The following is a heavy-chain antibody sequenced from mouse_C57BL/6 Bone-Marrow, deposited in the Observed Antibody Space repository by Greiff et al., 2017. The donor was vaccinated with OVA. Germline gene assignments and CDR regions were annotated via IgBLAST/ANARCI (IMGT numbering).Heavy chain of an antibody. V-gene: IGHV7-3*01. D-gene: IGHD1-2*01. J-gene: IGHJ2*01. Sequence: EVQVVESGGGLVQPGGSLSLSCAASGFTFTDYYMSWVRQPPGKALEWLGFIRNKANGYTTEYSASVKGRFTISRDNSQSILYLQMNALRAEDSATYYGARSYYGPVDYWGQGTTLTVSS. CDR2: IRNKANGYTT. CDR3: ARSYYGPVDY. CDR1: GFTFTDYY.